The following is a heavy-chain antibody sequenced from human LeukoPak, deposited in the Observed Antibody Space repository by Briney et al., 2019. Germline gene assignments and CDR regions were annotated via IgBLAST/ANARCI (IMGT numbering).Heavy chain of an antibody. V-gene: IGHV4-38-2*02. CDR2: IYHSGST. Sequence: SETLSLTCTVSGYSISSGYYWGWIRQPPGKGLEWIGSIYHSGSTYYNPSLKSRVTISVDTSKNQFSLKLSSVTAADTAVYYCARGIPYYDFWSGPIDYWGQGTQVTVSS. J-gene: IGHJ4*02. CDR1: GYSISSGYY. CDR3: ARGIPYYDFWSGPIDY. D-gene: IGHD3-3*01.